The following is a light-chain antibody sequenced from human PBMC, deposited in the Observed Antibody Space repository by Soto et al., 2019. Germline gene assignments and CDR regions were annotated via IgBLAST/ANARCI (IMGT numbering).Light chain of an antibody. J-gene: IGKJ4*01. CDR1: QSVSSY. CDR2: DAS. Sequence: EMVLTQSPATLSLSPGERATLSGRASQSVSSYLAWYQQKPGQAPRLLIYDASNRATGIPARFSGSGSGTDFTLTISSLEPEDFAVYYCQQRSNWPKLTFGGGTKVEIK. V-gene: IGKV3-11*01. CDR3: QQRSNWPKLT.